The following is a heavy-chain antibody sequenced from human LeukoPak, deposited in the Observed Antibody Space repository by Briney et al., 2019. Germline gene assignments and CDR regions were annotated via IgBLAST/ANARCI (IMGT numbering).Heavy chain of an antibody. J-gene: IGHJ4*02. Sequence: GGSLRLSCAASGFTFSSYALSWVREAPGTGLEWVSAISGSGGSTYYADSVKGRFTISRDNAKNSLYLQMNSLRAEDTAVYYCARDSSGWYGGYFDYWGQGTLVTVSS. D-gene: IGHD6-19*01. CDR2: ISGSGGST. CDR1: GFTFSSYA. V-gene: IGHV3-23*01. CDR3: ARDSSGWYGGYFDY.